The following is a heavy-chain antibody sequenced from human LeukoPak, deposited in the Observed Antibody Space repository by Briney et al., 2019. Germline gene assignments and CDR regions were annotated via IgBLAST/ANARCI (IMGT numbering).Heavy chain of an antibody. D-gene: IGHD2-15*01. CDR1: GYTFTGYF. Sequence: GASVKVSCKASGYTFTGYFIHWVRQAPGQGREWMGRINPNSGGTNSAQKFQGRVTMTRDTSISTAYMELSRLRSDDTAVYYCARVWGVVVVAMSWFDPWGQGTQVTVSS. CDR2: INPNSGGT. V-gene: IGHV1-2*06. J-gene: IGHJ5*02. CDR3: ARVWGVVVVAMSWFDP.